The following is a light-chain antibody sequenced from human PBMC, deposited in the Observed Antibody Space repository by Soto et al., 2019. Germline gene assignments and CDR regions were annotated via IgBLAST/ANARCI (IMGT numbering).Light chain of an antibody. CDR1: QSVSSNY. CDR3: QQYGSSPG. Sequence: EIVLTQSPGTLSLSPGERATLSCRASQSVSSNYLAWYQQTPGQTPRLLIYGASSRATGIPDSFSGSGSGTDFTLTISRLEPEDFAVYYCQQYGSSPGFGQGTRLDI. V-gene: IGKV3-20*01. CDR2: GAS. J-gene: IGKJ5*01.